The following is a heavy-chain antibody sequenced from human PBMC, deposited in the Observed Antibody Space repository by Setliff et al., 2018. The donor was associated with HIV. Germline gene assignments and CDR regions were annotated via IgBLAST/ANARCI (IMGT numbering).Heavy chain of an antibody. Sequence: EASVKVSCKASGGTFRTYAISWVRQAPGQGLEWMGGIIPMLRVAKYAQNLQDRVTITVDKSTGTAYMELSGLRSEDTAVYYCARGSNPTGNYDFYFLDVWGKGTTVTVSS. J-gene: IGHJ6*03. V-gene: IGHV1-69*10. CDR1: GGTFRTYA. CDR3: ARGSNPTGNYDFYFLDV. D-gene: IGHD1-1*01. CDR2: IIPMLRVA.